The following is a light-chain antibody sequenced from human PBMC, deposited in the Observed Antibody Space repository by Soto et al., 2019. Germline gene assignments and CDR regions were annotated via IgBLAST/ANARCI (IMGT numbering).Light chain of an antibody. J-gene: IGLJ1*01. Sequence: QSALTQPASVSGSPGQSITISCTGTSSDVGAYNYVSWYQHHPGKVPKLLIYEVFRRPSGVPDRFSASKSGNTASLTVSGLQPEDEADYYCLSYVGRETGVFGSGTKVTVL. CDR1: SSDVGAYNY. CDR2: EVF. V-gene: IGLV2-8*01. CDR3: LSYVGRETGV.